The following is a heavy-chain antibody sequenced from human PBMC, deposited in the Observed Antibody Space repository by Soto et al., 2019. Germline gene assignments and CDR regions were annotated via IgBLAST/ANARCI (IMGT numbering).Heavy chain of an antibody. D-gene: IGHD2-21*01. V-gene: IGHV4-39*01. J-gene: IGHJ5*02. Sequence: PSETLSLTCTVSGGSISSSSSYWCWIRQPPGKRLEWIGNGYYSGTTYYNPSLKSRVTISVDTSKNQLSLNLRSVSAADTAVYYCARGRGEFDAWGQGTPVTVSS. CDR3: ARGRGEFDA. CDR1: GGSISSSSSY. CDR2: GYYSGTT.